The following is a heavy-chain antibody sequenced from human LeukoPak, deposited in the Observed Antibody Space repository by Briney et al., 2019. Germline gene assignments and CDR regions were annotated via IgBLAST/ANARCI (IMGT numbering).Heavy chain of an antibody. V-gene: IGHV1-18*01. CDR2: ISAYNGNT. CDR1: GYTFPSYG. D-gene: IGHD2-2*01. CDR3: ARWEYCSSSSCYDESETFDY. J-gene: IGHJ4*02. Sequence: GASVKVSCKASGYTFPSYGISWVRQAPGQGLEWMGWISAYNGNTNYAQKYQGRVTMTTDTSTSTAYMELRSLRSDDTAIYYCARWEYCSSSSCYDESETFDYWGQGTLVTVSS.